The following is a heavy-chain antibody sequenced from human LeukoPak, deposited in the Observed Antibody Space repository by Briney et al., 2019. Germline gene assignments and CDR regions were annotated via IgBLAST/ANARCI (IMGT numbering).Heavy chain of an antibody. CDR3: ARGEEYSSSWSRGLFDY. CDR1: GFTFSDYY. V-gene: IGHV3-11*01. D-gene: IGHD6-13*01. J-gene: IGHJ4*02. Sequence: GGSLRLSCAASGFTFSDYYMSWIRQAPGKGLEWVSYISSSGSTIYYADSVKGRFTISRDNAKNSLYLQMNSLRAEDTAVYYCARGEEYSSSWSRGLFDYWGQGTLVTVSS. CDR2: ISSSGSTI.